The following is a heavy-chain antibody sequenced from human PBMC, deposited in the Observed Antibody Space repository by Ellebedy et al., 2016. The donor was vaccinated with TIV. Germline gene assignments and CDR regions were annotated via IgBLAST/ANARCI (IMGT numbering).Heavy chain of an antibody. Sequence: GESLKISXVASGFGFSGNWMSWVRQAPGKGLEWVAYIKQDGTDTYYGDSVKGRFTVSRDNAQKTLYLQMNSLRADDTAVYYCARDRIAAAGTVYYFGMDVWGQGTTVTVSS. CDR3: ARDRIAAAGTVYYFGMDV. CDR2: IKQDGTDT. J-gene: IGHJ6*02. V-gene: IGHV3-7*01. D-gene: IGHD6-13*01. CDR1: GFGFSGNW.